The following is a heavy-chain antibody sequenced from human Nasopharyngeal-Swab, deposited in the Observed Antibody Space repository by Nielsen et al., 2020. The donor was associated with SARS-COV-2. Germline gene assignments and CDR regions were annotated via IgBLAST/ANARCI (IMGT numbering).Heavy chain of an antibody. D-gene: IGHD2-8*01. J-gene: IGHJ4*02. CDR2: INHSGST. Sequence: SETLSLTCAVYGGSFSGYYWSWIRQPPGKGLEWIGEINHSGSTNYNPSLKSRVTISVDTSKNQFSLKLSSVTAADTAAYYCARGRWVVLMVYARYYFDYWGQGTLVTVSS. V-gene: IGHV4-34*01. CDR3: ARGRWVVLMVYARYYFDY. CDR1: GGSFSGYY.